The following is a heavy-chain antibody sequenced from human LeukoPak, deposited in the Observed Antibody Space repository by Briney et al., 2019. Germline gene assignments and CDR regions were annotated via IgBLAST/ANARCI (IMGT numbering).Heavy chain of an antibody. CDR2: ISYDGSNK. CDR1: GFTFSSYG. J-gene: IGHJ3*02. Sequence: GGSLRLSCAASGFTFSSYGMHWVRAAPGKGLEWVAVISYDGSNKYYADSVKGRFTISRDNSKNTLYLQMNSLRAEDTAVYYCAKDHGGIAIWGQGTMVTVSS. CDR3: AKDHGGIAI. D-gene: IGHD6-13*01. V-gene: IGHV3-30*18.